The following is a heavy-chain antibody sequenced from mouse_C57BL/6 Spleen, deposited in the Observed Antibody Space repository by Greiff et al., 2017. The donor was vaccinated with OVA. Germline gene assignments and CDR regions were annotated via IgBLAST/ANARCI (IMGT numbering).Heavy chain of an antibody. CDR2: IDPETGGT. CDR3: TRLGSHYDGFDY. J-gene: IGHJ2*01. V-gene: IGHV1-15*01. CDR1: GYTFTDYE. Sequence: QVQLQQSGAELVRPGASVTLSCKASGYTFTDYEMHWVKQTPVHGLEWIGAIDPETGGTAYNQKFKGKAILTADKSSSTAYMELRSLTSEDSAVYDCTRLGSHYDGFDYWGQGTTLTVSS. D-gene: IGHD1-2*01.